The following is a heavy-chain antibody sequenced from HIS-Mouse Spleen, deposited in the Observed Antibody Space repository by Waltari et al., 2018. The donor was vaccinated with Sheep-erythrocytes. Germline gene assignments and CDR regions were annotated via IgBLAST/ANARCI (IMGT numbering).Heavy chain of an antibody. Sequence: QVQLVESGGGVVQPGRSLRLSCAASGFTFSSYAMHWVRQAPGKGWEWVAVISYDGSNKYYADSVKGRFTIARDNSKNTLYLQMNSLRAEDTAVYYCAREGYDSSGYYPDYWGQGTLVTVSS. CDR1: GFTFSSYA. V-gene: IGHV3-30-3*01. CDR2: ISYDGSNK. CDR3: AREGYDSSGYYPDY. D-gene: IGHD3-22*01. J-gene: IGHJ4*02.